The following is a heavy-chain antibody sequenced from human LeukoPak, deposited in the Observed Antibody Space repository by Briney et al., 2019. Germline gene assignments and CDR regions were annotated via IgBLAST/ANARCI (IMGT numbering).Heavy chain of an antibody. D-gene: IGHD4-23*01. V-gene: IGHV4-59*01. CDR3: ASSIYGGKYFQH. Sequence: SETLSLTCTVSGASISSYCWSWIRQPPGKGLEWIGHIFYTGSSNYNPSLKSRVTISLDRSKNQFSLRLTSVTAADTAVYYCASSIYGGKYFQHWGQGTLVTVSS. J-gene: IGHJ1*01. CDR1: GASISSYC. CDR2: IFYTGSS.